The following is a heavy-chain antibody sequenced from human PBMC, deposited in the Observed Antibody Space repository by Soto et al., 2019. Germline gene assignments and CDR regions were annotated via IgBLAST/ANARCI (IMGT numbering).Heavy chain of an antibody. CDR1: GGSISSSSYY. V-gene: IGHV4-39*01. Sequence: SETLSLTCTVSGGSISSSSYYWGWIRQPPGKGLEWIGSIYYSGSTYYNPSLKSRVTISVDTSKNQFSLKLSSVTAADTAVYYCARHIVVVVDAYFDYWGQGTRVTVSS. CDR3: ARHIVVVVDAYFDY. D-gene: IGHD2-15*01. J-gene: IGHJ4*02. CDR2: IYYSGST.